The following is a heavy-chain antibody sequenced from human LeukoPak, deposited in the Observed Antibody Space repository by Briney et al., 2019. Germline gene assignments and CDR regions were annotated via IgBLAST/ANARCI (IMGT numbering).Heavy chain of an antibody. Sequence: PGGSLRLSCAASGFTFSSSGMHWVRQAPGKGLEWVAFIRYDGSNKYYADSVKGRFTISRDNSKNTLYLQMNSLRAEDTAVYYCAKDLVILMVYAKNWFDPWGQGTLVTVSS. CDR2: IRYDGSNK. V-gene: IGHV3-30*02. CDR1: GFTFSSSG. J-gene: IGHJ5*02. D-gene: IGHD2-8*01. CDR3: AKDLVILMVYAKNWFDP.